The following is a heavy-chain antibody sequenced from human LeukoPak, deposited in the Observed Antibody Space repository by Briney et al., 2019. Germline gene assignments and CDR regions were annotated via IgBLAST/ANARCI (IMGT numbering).Heavy chain of an antibody. CDR3: AKDPRYSSSWYVPTLADY. D-gene: IGHD6-13*01. V-gene: IGHV3-23*01. Sequence: GGSLRLSCAASGFTFSSYAMSWVRQAPGKGLEWVSAISGSGGSTYYADSVKGRLTISRDNSKNTLYLQMNSLRAEDTAVYYCAKDPRYSSSWYVPTLADYWGQGTLVTVSS. J-gene: IGHJ4*02. CDR2: ISGSGGST. CDR1: GFTFSSYA.